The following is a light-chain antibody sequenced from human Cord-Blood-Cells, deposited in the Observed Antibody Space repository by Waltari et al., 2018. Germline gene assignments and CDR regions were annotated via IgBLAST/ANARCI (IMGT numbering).Light chain of an antibody. CDR2: DVS. Sequence: QSALTQPASVSGSPGQSLTISCTATSSDVGVYNYVSWYQQHPGQAPKLMIYDVSKRPSGVSNRFSGSKSGNTASLTISGLQAEDEADYYCSSYTSSSTWVFGGGTKLTVL. CDR1: SSDVGVYNY. CDR3: SSYTSSSTWV. J-gene: IGLJ3*02. V-gene: IGLV2-14*01.